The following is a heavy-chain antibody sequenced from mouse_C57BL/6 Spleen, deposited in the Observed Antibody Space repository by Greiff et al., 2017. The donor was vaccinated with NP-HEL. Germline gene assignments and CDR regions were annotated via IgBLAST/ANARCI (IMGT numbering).Heavy chain of an antibody. D-gene: IGHD1-1*01. CDR3: ARSHYYGSSYPPWFAY. CDR1: GYTFTSYW. Sequence: VQLQQPGAELVKPGASVKLSCKASGYTFTSYWMHWVKQRPGQGLEWIGMIHPNSGSTNYNEKFKSKATLTVDKSSSTAYMQLSSLTSEDSAVYYCARSHYYGSSYPPWFAYWGQGTLVTVSA. J-gene: IGHJ3*01. V-gene: IGHV1-64*01. CDR2: IHPNSGST.